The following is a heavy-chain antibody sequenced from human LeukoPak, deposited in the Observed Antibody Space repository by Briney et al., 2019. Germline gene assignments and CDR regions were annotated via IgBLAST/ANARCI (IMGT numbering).Heavy chain of an antibody. CDR1: GGSISSYH. CDR2: IYTPGST. Sequence: PSETLSLTCTVSGGSISSYHWSWIRQPAGKGLEWIGHIYTPGSTKYNPSLKSRVTMSVDTSKNQFSLKLSSVTAADTAVYYYARDVYEQWLPGAFDYWGQGTLVTVSS. J-gene: IGHJ4*02. CDR3: ARDVYEQWLPGAFDY. V-gene: IGHV4-4*07. D-gene: IGHD6-19*01.